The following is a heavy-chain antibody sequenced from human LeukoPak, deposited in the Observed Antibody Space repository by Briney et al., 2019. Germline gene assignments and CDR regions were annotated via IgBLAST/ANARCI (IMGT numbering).Heavy chain of an antibody. CDR2: IYYSGST. Sequence: SETLSLTCTVSGGSISSYYWSWIRQPPGKGLEWIGYIYYSGSTNYSPSLKSRVTISVDTSKNQFSLKLSSVTAADTAVYYCARLSDFGDWFDPWGQGTLVTVSS. CDR1: GGSISSYY. D-gene: IGHD3-3*01. V-gene: IGHV4-59*08. CDR3: ARLSDFGDWFDP. J-gene: IGHJ5*02.